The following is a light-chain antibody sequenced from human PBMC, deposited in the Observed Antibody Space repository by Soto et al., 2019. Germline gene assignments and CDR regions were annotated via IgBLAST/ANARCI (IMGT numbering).Light chain of an antibody. V-gene: IGKV3-20*01. CDR2: GAS. J-gene: IGKJ1*01. CDR1: QTISSSY. Sequence: EVVLTQSPGTLSLSPGERATLSCRTSQTISSSYLGWYQQKPGQAPRLLIYGASSRATGIPDRFSGSGSGTDVPLTISRLEAEDFAVYYCQQYTYSPWTFGQGTKVEIK. CDR3: QQYTYSPWT.